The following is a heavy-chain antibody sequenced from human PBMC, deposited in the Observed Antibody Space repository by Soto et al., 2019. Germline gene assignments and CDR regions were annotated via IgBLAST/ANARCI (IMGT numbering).Heavy chain of an antibody. D-gene: IGHD2-8*01. Sequence: EVQLVESGGGLVQPGGSLRLSCAASGFTFSSYWMSWVRQAPGKGLEWVANIKQDGSEKYYVDSVKGRFTISRDNAKNSLYLQMNSLRAEDTAVYYCARDHCTNGVCYFDYWGQGTLVTVSS. CDR2: IKQDGSEK. CDR3: ARDHCTNGVCYFDY. J-gene: IGHJ4*02. V-gene: IGHV3-7*01. CDR1: GFTFSSYW.